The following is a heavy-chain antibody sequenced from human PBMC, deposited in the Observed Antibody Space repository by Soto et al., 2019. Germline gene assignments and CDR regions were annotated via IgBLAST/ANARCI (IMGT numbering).Heavy chain of an antibody. Sequence: EVALVESGGGLVQPGRSLRFSCEASGFNLDDYAMHWVRKGPGKGREWVSGISWSSKRKAYADSVKVRCIISRDNEKNSLFLPINSLKTVDTAFYYCVKANAAVAIIYYFDYWSQVTLRTVSS. CDR1: GFNLDDYA. V-gene: IGHV3-9*01. J-gene: IGHJ4*02. D-gene: IGHD6-19*01. CDR3: VKANAAVAIIYYFDY. CDR2: ISWSSKRK.